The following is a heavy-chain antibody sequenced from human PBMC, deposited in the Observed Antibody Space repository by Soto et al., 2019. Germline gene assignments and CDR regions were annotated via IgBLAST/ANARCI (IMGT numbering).Heavy chain of an antibody. V-gene: IGHV3-33*01. CDR1: GFTFSSYG. CDR2: IWYDGSNK. CDR3: ARVPSGTLPVYFDY. J-gene: IGHJ4*02. D-gene: IGHD6-13*01. Sequence: QVQLVESGGGVVQPGRSLRLSCAASGFTFSSYGMHWVRQAPGKGLEWVAVIWYDGSNKYYADSVKGRFTISRDNSKNTLYLQMNCLRAEDTAVYYCARVPSGTLPVYFDYWGQGTLVTVSS.